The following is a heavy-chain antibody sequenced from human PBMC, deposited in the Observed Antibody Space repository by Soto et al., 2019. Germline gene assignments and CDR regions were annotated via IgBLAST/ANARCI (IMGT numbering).Heavy chain of an antibody. V-gene: IGHV3-53*01. J-gene: IGHJ4*02. CDR1: GFTVSSNY. CDR3: ARVSVAELDYFDY. CDR2: IYSGGST. Sequence: GGSLRLSCAASGFTVSSNYMSWVRQAPGKGLEWGPVIYSGGSTYYADSVKGRFTISRDNSKNTLYLQMNSLRAEDTAVYYCARVSVAELDYFDYWGQGTLVTVSS. D-gene: IGHD1-26*01.